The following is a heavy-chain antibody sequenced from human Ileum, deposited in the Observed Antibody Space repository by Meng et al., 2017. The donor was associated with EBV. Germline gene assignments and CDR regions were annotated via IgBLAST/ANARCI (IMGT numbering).Heavy chain of an antibody. CDR3: ARGSTPAAGAY. Sequence: RLQGLGPGLVKPSETLSLSCTVSGGSISSSSYYWGWIRQPPGKGLEWIGSMYSSGTTNYNPSLTSRVTISLDTSKNQFSLKLSSVTAADTAVYYCARGSTPAAGAYWGQGTLVTVSS. V-gene: IGHV4-39*07. CDR2: MYSSGTT. CDR1: GGSISSSSYY. J-gene: IGHJ4*02. D-gene: IGHD6-13*01.